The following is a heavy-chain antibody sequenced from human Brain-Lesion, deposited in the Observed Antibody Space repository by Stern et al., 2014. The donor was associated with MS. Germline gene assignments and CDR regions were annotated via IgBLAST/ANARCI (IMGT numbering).Heavy chain of an antibody. J-gene: IGHJ6*02. CDR1: GLIFSNYA. CDR2: ISYDSSNK. CDR3: ARVDTPLDYYYGMDV. D-gene: IGHD5-18*01. V-gene: IGHV3-30*01. Sequence: VQLVQSGGGVVQPGRSLRLSCAASGLIFSNYAMHWVRQAPGKGLQWVAIISYDSSNKYYADSVKGRFTISRDNSKNTLYLQMNSLKSEDTAVYYCARVDTPLDYYYGMDVWGQGTTVTVSS.